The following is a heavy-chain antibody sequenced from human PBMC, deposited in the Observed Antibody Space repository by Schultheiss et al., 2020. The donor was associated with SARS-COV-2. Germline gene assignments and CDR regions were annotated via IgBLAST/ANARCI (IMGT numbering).Heavy chain of an antibody. V-gene: IGHV1-69*10. CDR2: IIPIFGIA. Sequence: SVKVSCKASGYTFTSYAISWVRQAPGQGLEWMGGIIPIFGIANYAQKFQGRVTITADKSTSTAYMELSSLRSEDTAVYYCARDNDYGQGNDYWGQGTLVTVSS. CDR1: GYTFTSYA. J-gene: IGHJ4*02. D-gene: IGHD4-17*01. CDR3: ARDNDYGQGNDY.